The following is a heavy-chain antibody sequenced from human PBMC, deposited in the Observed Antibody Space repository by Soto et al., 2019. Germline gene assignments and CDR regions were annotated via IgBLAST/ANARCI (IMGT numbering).Heavy chain of an antibody. CDR3: ARGGGSNSRPGY. Sequence: QVQLQESGPGLVKPSETLSLTCTVSGGSISGDFWTWIRQPPGKGLEWIGYIYDTGTTSGSTNYNPSLKSRVTISLDTSKNQFSLKLRSVSAADTAVYYCARGGGSNSRPGYWGQGTLVTVSS. CDR2: IYDTGTTSGST. J-gene: IGHJ4*02. CDR1: GGSISGDF. V-gene: IGHV4-59*01. D-gene: IGHD4-4*01.